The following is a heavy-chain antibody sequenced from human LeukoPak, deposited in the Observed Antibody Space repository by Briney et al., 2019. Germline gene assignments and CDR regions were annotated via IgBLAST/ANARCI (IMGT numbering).Heavy chain of an antibody. CDR2: SDRDGNT. J-gene: IGHJ4*02. V-gene: IGHV3-23*01. D-gene: IGHD1-26*01. Sequence: GGSLRLSCAASGFTFSSYAMTWIRQAPGKGLEWVSTSDRDGNTYYADSVTGRFTISRDNSKNTLYLQMKSVRAEDTAIYYCARDRSGSTHWGQGSLVTVSS. CDR3: ARDRSGSTH. CDR1: GFTFSSYA.